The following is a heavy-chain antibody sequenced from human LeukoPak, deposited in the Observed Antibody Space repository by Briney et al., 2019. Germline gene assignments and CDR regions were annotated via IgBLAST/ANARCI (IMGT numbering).Heavy chain of an antibody. Sequence: ASVKVSCKASGYTFTSYYMHWVRQAPGQGLEWMGIINPIGGGTSYAQKFQGRVTMTRDTSTSTVYMELSSLRSEDTAVYYCARVGNPTPPITMVRGVPQYGMDVWGQGTTVT. D-gene: IGHD3-10*01. V-gene: IGHV1-46*01. CDR2: INPIGGGT. CDR3: ARVGNPTPPITMVRGVPQYGMDV. CDR1: GYTFTSYY. J-gene: IGHJ6*02.